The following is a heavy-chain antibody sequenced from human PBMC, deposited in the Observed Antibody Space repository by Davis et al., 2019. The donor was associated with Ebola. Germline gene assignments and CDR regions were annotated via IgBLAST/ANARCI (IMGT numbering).Heavy chain of an antibody. CDR2: IYHSGST. D-gene: IGHD3-9*01. J-gene: IGHJ5*02. V-gene: IGHV4-30-2*01. Sequence: MPSETLSLTCTVSGGSISSGDYSWSWIRQPPGKGLEWIGYIYHSGSTYYNPSLKSRVTTSVDRSKNQFSLKLSSVTAADTSIYYCARGPPRLYDILTGYSWFDPWGQGTLVTVSS. CDR1: GGSISSGDYS. CDR3: ARGPPRLYDILTGYSWFDP.